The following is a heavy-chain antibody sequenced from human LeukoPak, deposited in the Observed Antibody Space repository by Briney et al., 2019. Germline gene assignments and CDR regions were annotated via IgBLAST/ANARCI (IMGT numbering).Heavy chain of an antibody. D-gene: IGHD6-19*01. J-gene: IGHJ4*02. CDR3: ARFLGIGSQRYYFDS. V-gene: IGHV6-1*01. CDR2: TYYRSKWYH. Sequence: SQTLSLTCAISGDSVSSNSATWNWIRQSPSRGLEWLGRTYYRSKWYHDYAVSVRSRVSVNPDTSKNQFSLQLNSVTPEDTAVYYCARFLGIGSQRYYFDSWGQGTLVTVSS. CDR1: GDSVSSNSAT.